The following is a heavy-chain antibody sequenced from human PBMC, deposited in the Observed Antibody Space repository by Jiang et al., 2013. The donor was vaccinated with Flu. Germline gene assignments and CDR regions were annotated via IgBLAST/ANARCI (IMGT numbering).Heavy chain of an antibody. D-gene: IGHD3-10*01. Sequence: SYAMHWVRQAPGKGLEWVAGISYDGSNKYYADSVKGRFTISRDDSKKTLYLQMNSLRAEDTAVFYCARDRHYYGSGSTDGAFNIWGQGTMVTVSS. V-gene: IGHV3-30*01. CDR1: SYA. CDR3: ARDRHYYGSGSTDGAFNI. CDR2: ISYDGSNK. J-gene: IGHJ3*02.